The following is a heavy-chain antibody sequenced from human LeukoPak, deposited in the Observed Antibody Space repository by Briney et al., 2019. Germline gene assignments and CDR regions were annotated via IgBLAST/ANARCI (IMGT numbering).Heavy chain of an antibody. CDR2: ISYDGSNK. D-gene: IGHD6-13*01. J-gene: IGHJ4*02. V-gene: IGHV3-30*18. CDR1: GFTFSSYG. Sequence: GGSLRLSCAASGFTFSSYGMHWVRQAPGKGLEWVAVISYDGSNKYYADSVKRRFTISRDNSKNTLYLQMNSLRAEDTAVYYCAKPDSSSWYGNVDYWGQGTLVTVSS. CDR3: AKPDSSSWYGNVDY.